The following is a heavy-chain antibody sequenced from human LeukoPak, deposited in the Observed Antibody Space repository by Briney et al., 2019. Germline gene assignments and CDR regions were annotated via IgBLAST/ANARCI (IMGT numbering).Heavy chain of an antibody. CDR1: GYTFIRYG. Sequence: ASVTVSCKTSGYTFIRYGISWLRQAPGQGIEGMGWISANKGDTEYAQKFQGRLTVTRDTSTSTAYMELKSLKSDDTALYYCARADIIVVAGATPVGSAFEYWGQGTLVTVSS. V-gene: IGHV1-18*01. J-gene: IGHJ4*02. CDR2: ISANKGDT. CDR3: ARADIIVVAGATPVGSAFEY. D-gene: IGHD2-15*01.